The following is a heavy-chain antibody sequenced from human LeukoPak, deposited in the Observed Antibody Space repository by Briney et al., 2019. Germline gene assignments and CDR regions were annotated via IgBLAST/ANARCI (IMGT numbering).Heavy chain of an antibody. V-gene: IGHV1-18*01. CDR2: ISAYNGNT. CDR1: GYTFTSYG. CDR3: AREMPAAAGSDAFGI. Sequence: GASVKVSCKASGYTFTSYGISWVRQAPGQGLEGMGWISAYNGNTNYAQKLQGRVTMTADTSTSTAYMDLRSLRSDDTAVYYCAREMPAAAGSDAFGIWGQGTMVTVSS. J-gene: IGHJ3*02. D-gene: IGHD6-13*01.